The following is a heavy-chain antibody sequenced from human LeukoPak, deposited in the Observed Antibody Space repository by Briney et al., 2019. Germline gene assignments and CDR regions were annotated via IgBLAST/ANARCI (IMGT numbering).Heavy chain of an antibody. Sequence: GESLKISCKGSGYSFTTYWIGWVRQMPGKGLEWMGIIYPGDSDTRYSPSFQGQVTISADKSISTAYLQWSGLKASDTAMYYCARHSGSGWYANDYWGQGTLVTVSS. D-gene: IGHD6-19*01. J-gene: IGHJ4*02. CDR3: ARHSGSGWYANDY. V-gene: IGHV5-51*01. CDR1: GYSFTTYW. CDR2: IYPGDSDT.